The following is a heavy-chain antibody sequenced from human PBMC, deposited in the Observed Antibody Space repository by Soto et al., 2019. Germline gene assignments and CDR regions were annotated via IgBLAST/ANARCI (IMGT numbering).Heavy chain of an antibody. CDR1: GFTFSNYA. V-gene: IGHV3-23*01. CDR3: ANPPPTMESTIYYYYGMDV. J-gene: IGHJ6*02. D-gene: IGHD1-26*01. CDR2: ISGSGGST. Sequence: EVQLLESGGGLVQPGGSLRLSCAASGFTFSNYAMTWVRQAPGKGLEWVSAISGSGGSTYYADSVKGRFTISRDNSKNPLYQQMDSLRAVNTAVNYWANPPPTMESTIYYYYGMDVWGQGTTVTVSS.